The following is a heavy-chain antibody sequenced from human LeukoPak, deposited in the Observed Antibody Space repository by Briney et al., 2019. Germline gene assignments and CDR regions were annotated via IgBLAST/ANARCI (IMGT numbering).Heavy chain of an antibody. CDR3: AREVYHYDSSGYYIDY. D-gene: IGHD3-22*01. CDR2: IYYSGST. Sequence: PSETLSLTCTVSGGSISSYYWSWLRQPPGKGLEWIGYIYYSGSTNYNPSLKSRVTISVDTSKNQFSLKLSSVTAADTAVYYCAREVYHYDSSGYYIDYWGQGTLVTVSS. J-gene: IGHJ4*02. V-gene: IGHV4-59*01. CDR1: GGSISSYY.